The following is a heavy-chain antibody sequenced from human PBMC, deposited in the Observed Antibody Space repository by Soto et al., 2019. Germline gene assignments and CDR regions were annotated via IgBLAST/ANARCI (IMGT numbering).Heavy chain of an antibody. D-gene: IGHD6-13*01. CDR3: AREPQRFIAADGTVYFDY. V-gene: IGHV6-1*01. J-gene: IGHJ4*02. Sequence: PSQTLSLTCAISGDSVSSNSAAWNWIRQSPSRGLEWLGRTYYRSKWYNDYAVSVKSRITINPDTSKNQFPLQLNSVTPEDTAVYYCAREPQRFIAADGTVYFDYWGQGTLVTVSS. CDR2: TYYRSKWYN. CDR1: GDSVSSNSAA.